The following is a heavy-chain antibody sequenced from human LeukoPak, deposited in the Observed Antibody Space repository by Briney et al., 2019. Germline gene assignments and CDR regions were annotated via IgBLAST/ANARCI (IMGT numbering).Heavy chain of an antibody. D-gene: IGHD3-10*01. V-gene: IGHV1-2*02. CDR1: GYTFTGYY. J-gene: IGHJ4*02. Sequence: ASVKVSCKASGYTFTGYYMHWVRQAPGQGLEWMGWINPNSGGTNYAQKFQGRVTMTRDTSISTAYMELSRLRSEDTAVYYCARDGPSGGSGSYYTDWGQGTLVTVSS. CDR3: ARDGPSGGSGSYYTD. CDR2: INPNSGGT.